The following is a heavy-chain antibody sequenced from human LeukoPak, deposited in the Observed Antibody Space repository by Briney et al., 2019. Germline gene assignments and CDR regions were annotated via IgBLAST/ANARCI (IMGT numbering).Heavy chain of an antibody. CDR3: AKGIAAAADNWFDP. V-gene: IGHV3-23*01. D-gene: IGHD6-13*01. Sequence: GGSLRLSCAASGFTFSDHAMSWVRQAPAKGLEWVSSINGNGGGSYYIDSVKGRFTVSRANSKNTLYLQMNSLRAEDTAVYYCAKGIAAAADNWFDPWGQGTLVTVSS. CDR1: GFTFSDHA. CDR2: INGNGGGS. J-gene: IGHJ5*02.